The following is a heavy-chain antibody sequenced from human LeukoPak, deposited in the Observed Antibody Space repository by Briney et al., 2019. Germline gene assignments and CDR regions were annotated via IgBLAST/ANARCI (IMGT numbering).Heavy chain of an antibody. CDR3: AREEGRDGYNDFDY. CDR1: GFTFSSYS. Sequence: GGSLRLSCAASGFTFSSYSMNWVRQAPGKGLEWVSSISSSSSSYIYYADSVKGRFTISGDNAKNSLYLQMNSLRAEDTAVYYCAREEGRDGYNDFDYWGQGTLVTVSS. CDR2: ISSSSSSYI. D-gene: IGHD5-24*01. V-gene: IGHV3-21*01. J-gene: IGHJ4*02.